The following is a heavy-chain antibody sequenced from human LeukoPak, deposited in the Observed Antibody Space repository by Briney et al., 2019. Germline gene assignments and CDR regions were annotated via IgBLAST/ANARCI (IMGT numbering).Heavy chain of an antibody. CDR3: ARDLDYYDSSGYGY. Sequence: GSLRLSCAASGFTFSSFAMSWVRQAPGKGLEWVSGISGRDGSTYYADSVKGRFTISRDNAKNSLYLQMNSLRAEDTAVYYCARDLDYYDSSGYGYWSQGTLVTVSS. CDR1: GFTFSSFA. CDR2: ISGRDGST. D-gene: IGHD3-22*01. V-gene: IGHV3-23*01. J-gene: IGHJ4*02.